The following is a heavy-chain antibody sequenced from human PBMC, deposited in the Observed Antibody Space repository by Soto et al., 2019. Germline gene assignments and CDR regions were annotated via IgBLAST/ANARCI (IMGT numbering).Heavy chain of an antibody. D-gene: IGHD7-27*01. V-gene: IGHV3-9*01. J-gene: IGHJ3*02. CDR2: ISWNSGSI. Sequence: EVQLVESGGGLVQPGRSLRLSCAASGFTFDDYAMHWVRQAPGKGLEWVSGISWNSGSIGYADSVKGRFTISRDNAKNSLYLQVNSLRAEDTALYYCAKDMGPGDWGDDAFDIWGQGTMVTVSS. CDR3: AKDMGPGDWGDDAFDI. CDR1: GFTFDDYA.